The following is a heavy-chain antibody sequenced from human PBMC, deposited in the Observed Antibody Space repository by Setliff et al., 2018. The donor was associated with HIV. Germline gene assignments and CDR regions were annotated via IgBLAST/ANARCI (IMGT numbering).Heavy chain of an antibody. D-gene: IGHD5-12*01. V-gene: IGHV4-34*01. CDR1: GGSFSGYY. Sequence: SLTCAVFGGSFSGYYWSWIRQPPGKGLEWIGYIYYSGSTNCNPSLKSRVSISVDTSKNQFSLKLSSVTAADTAVYYCATLKMATIYRDFDYWGQGTLVTVSS. J-gene: IGHJ4*02. CDR2: IYYSGST. CDR3: ATLKMATIYRDFDY.